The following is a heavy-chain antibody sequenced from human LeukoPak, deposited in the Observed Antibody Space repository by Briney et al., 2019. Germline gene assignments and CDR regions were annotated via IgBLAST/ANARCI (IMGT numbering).Heavy chain of an antibody. D-gene: IGHD6-25*01. J-gene: IGHJ4*02. V-gene: IGHV1-2*02. CDR1: GYTFTDYY. CDR3: AREASGIAAARD. Sequence: ASVEVSCKASGYTFTDYYMHWVRQAPGQGLEWMGWINPNSGGTNYAQKFQGRVTMTRDTSISTAYMELSRLRSDDTAVYYCAREASGIAAARDWGQGTLVTVSS. CDR2: INPNSGGT.